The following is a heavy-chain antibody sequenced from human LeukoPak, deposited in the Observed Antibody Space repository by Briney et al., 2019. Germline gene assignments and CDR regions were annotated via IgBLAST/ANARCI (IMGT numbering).Heavy chain of an antibody. CDR1: GFTFSNDA. D-gene: IGHD2-21*02. CDR3: ARVIPTGGDYPFYYYYGMDV. V-gene: IGHV3-23*01. J-gene: IGHJ6*02. CDR2: IRGSGATT. Sequence: GGSLRLSCAASGFTFSNDAVSWVRQAPGKGLQWVSDIRGSGATTYYADSVKGRFTISRDNSKNTLYLQMNSLRAEDTAVYYCARVIPTGGDYPFYYYYGMDVWGQGTTVTVSS.